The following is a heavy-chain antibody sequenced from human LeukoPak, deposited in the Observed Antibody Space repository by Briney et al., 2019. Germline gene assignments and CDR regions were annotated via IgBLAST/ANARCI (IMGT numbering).Heavy chain of an antibody. V-gene: IGHV1-2*02. Sequence: GASVKVSCKASGYTFTSYGISWVRQAPGQGLEWMGWINPNSGGTNYAQKFQGRVTMTRDTSISTAYMELSRLRSDDTAVYYCARASDVLRYFDWLYYNWFDPWGQGTLVTVSS. CDR3: ARASDVLRYFDWLYYNWFDP. D-gene: IGHD3-9*01. CDR1: GYTFTSYG. CDR2: INPNSGGT. J-gene: IGHJ5*02.